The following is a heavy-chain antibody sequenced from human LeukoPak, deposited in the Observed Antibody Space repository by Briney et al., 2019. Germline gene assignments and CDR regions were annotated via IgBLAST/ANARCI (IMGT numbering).Heavy chain of an antibody. D-gene: IGHD1-7*01. CDR3: ARESITGTHARFDP. CDR1: GYTFTSYG. J-gene: IGHJ5*02. CDR2: ISAYNGNT. Sequence: ASVKVSCRASGYTFTSYGISWVRQAPGQGLEWMGWISAYNGNTNYAQKLQGRVTMTTDTSTSTAYMELRSLRSDDTAVYYCARESITGTHARFDPWGQGTLVTVSS. V-gene: IGHV1-18*01.